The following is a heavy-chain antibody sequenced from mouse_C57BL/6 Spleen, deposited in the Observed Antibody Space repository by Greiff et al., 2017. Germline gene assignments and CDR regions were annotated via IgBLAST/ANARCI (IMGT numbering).Heavy chain of an antibody. CDR2: IYPGSGST. CDR1: GYTFTSYW. V-gene: IGHV1-55*01. J-gene: IGHJ1*03. CDR3: AREKSNYGDFDV. Sequence: QVQLQQPGAELVKPGASVKMSCKASGYTFTSYWITWVKQRPGQGLEWIGDIYPGSGSTNYNEKFKSKATLTVDTSSSTAYMQLSSLTSEDSAVYYCAREKSNYGDFDVWGTGTTVTVSS. D-gene: IGHD2-5*01.